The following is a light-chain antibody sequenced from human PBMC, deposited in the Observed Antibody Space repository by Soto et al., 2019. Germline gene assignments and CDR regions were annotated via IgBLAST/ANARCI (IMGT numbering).Light chain of an antibody. Sequence: QSVLTQPASVSGSPGQSITISCTGASSDVGGFDHVSWYQQHPGKVPRLLIYDVSSRPSGVSDRFSDSKSGNTASLTISGLQAEDEADYYCNSFTTTNTYVFGTGTKVTVL. J-gene: IGLJ1*01. CDR2: DVS. CDR1: SSDVGGFDH. CDR3: NSFTTTNTYV. V-gene: IGLV2-14*03.